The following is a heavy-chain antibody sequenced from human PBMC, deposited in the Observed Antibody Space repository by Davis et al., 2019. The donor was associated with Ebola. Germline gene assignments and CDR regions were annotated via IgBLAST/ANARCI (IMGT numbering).Heavy chain of an antibody. Sequence: AASVKVSCKASGYTFTSYDINWVRQATRQGLEWMGWINAGNGNTKYSQKFQGRVTITRDTSASTAYMELSSLRSEDTAVYYCARDRTSGQYYYYYGMDVWGQGTTVTVSS. J-gene: IGHJ6*02. CDR2: INAGNGNT. CDR1: GYTFTSYD. V-gene: IGHV1-3*01. CDR3: ARDRTSGQYYYYYGMDV. D-gene: IGHD1-1*01.